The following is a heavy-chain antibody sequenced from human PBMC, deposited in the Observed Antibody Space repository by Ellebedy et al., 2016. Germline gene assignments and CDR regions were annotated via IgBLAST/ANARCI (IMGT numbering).Heavy chain of an antibody. Sequence: GESLKISCVVSGFSVSSNYLSWVRQAPGKGLEWVSVIYAGGSTFYADSVKGRFTISRDNAKNTLYLQMNRLRGEDTAVYYCARGNTIPGPEPLDYWGQGTLITVSS. CDR2: IYAGGST. V-gene: IGHV3-66*01. CDR1: GFSVSSNY. J-gene: IGHJ4*02. D-gene: IGHD1-14*01. CDR3: ARGNTIPGPEPLDY.